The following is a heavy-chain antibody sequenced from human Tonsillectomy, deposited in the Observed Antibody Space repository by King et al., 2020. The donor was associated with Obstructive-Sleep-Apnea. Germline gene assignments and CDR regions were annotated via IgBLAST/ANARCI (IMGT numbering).Heavy chain of an antibody. CDR2: IGTAGDP. CDR1: GFTFSSYD. J-gene: IGHJ4*02. Sequence: VQLVESGGGLVQPGGSLRLPCAASGFTFSSYDMHWVRQTTGKGLEWVSAIGTAGDPYYPGSLKGRFTISRKNAKNSFYLQMNSLRAGDTAVYYCARLSGSYGGFDYWGQGTLVTVPS. D-gene: IGHD1-26*01. CDR3: ARLSGSYGGFDY. V-gene: IGHV3-13*05.